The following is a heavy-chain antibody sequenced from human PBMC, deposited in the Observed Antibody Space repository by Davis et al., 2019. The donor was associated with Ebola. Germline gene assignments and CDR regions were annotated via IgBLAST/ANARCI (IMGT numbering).Heavy chain of an antibody. CDR1: GYTFTSYY. CDR3: AGTIGHDAFDI. D-gene: IGHD1-26*01. J-gene: IGHJ3*02. CDR2: INPSGGST. V-gene: IGHV1-46*01. Sequence: ASVKVSCKASGYTFTSYYMHWVRQAPGQGLEWMGIINPSGGSTSYAQKFQGRVTMTRDTSTSTVYMGLSSLRSEDTAVYYCAGTIGHDAFDIWGQGTMVTVSS.